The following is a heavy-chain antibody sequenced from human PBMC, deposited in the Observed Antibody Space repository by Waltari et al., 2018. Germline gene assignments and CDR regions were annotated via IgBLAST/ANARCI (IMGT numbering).Heavy chain of an antibody. J-gene: IGHJ3*02. Sequence: QEQLVQSGSERKKPGASVKVSCKASGYSLTDHYIHWVRQAPGKGLEWMGRINPKSGSTGYAQKFQGRVTMTRDTSISTAYMELSSLTSEDTAVYYCAMGNGAVIKDSFDTWGQGTMVTVSS. D-gene: IGHD3-10*01. CDR2: INPKSGST. V-gene: IGHV1-2*06. CDR1: GYSLTDHY. CDR3: AMGNGAVIKDSFDT.